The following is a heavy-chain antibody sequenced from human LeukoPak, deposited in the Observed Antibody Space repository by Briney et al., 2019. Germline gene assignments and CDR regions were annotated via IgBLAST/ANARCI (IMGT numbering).Heavy chain of an antibody. J-gene: IGHJ4*02. Sequence: SETLSLTCAVYGGPFSGYYWSWIRQPPGKGLEWIGEINHSGSTNYNPSLKSRVTISVDTSKNQFSLKLSSVTAADTAVYYCARATEDTAMVTYDYWGQGTLVTVSS. CDR3: ARATEDTAMVTYDY. V-gene: IGHV4-34*01. CDR1: GGPFSGYY. CDR2: INHSGST. D-gene: IGHD5-18*01.